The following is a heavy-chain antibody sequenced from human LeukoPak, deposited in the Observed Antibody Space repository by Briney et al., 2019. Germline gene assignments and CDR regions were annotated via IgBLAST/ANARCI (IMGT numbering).Heavy chain of an antibody. D-gene: IGHD6-19*01. CDR1: GYTFTSYG. CDR3: ARSRRSAGALNWFDP. V-gene: IGHV1-18*01. CDR2: ISAYNGNT. J-gene: IGHJ5*02. Sequence: GASVKVSCKASGYTFTSYGISWVRQAPGQGLEWMGWISAYNGNTNYAQKLQGRVTMTTDTSTSTAYMELRSLRSDDTAVYYCARSRRSAGALNWFDPWGQGTLVTVSS.